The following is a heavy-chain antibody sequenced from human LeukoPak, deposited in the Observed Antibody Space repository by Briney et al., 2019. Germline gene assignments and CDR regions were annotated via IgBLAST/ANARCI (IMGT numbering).Heavy chain of an antibody. CDR3: AREGLDGYNF. J-gene: IGHJ4*02. CDR1: GFTFSSYS. CDR2: ISSSSTYI. Sequence: GGSLRLSCAASGFTFSSYSMNWVRQAPGKGLEWVSSISSSSTYIYYADSVKGRFTISRDNAKNSLYLQMNSLRAEDTAVYYCAREGLDGYNFWGQGTLVTVSS. D-gene: IGHD5-24*01. V-gene: IGHV3-21*01.